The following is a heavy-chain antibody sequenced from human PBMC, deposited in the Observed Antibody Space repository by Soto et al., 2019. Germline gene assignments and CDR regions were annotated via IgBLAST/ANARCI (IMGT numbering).Heavy chain of an antibody. D-gene: IGHD1-26*01. V-gene: IGHV1-8*02. Sequence: ASVKVSCKTSGYTFINYALHWVRQAPGQGLEWMGWMDASTGRTGYAQKFQGRVTMTRDTSINTAYMELTTLRSEDTAFYYCARGVSAGVDYWGQGTLVTVSS. CDR1: GYTFINYA. CDR2: MDASTGRT. J-gene: IGHJ4*02. CDR3: ARGVSAGVDY.